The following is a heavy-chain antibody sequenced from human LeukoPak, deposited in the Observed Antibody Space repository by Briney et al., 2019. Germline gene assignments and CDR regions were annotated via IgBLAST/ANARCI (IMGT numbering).Heavy chain of an antibody. Sequence: GSLRLSCAASGFTVSSNYMSWVRQAPGKGLEWVSVIYSGGSTYYADSVKGRFTISRYNSKNTLYLQMNSLRAEDTAVYYCARDPYDILTGYSVWGQGTLVTVSS. CDR2: IYSGGST. CDR1: GFTVSSNY. V-gene: IGHV3-53*04. D-gene: IGHD3-9*01. CDR3: ARDPYDILTGYSV. J-gene: IGHJ4*02.